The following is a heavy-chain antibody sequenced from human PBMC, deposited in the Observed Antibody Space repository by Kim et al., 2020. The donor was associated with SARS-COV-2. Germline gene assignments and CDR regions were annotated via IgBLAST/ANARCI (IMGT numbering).Heavy chain of an antibody. Sequence: DSVKGRFTISRDNAKNSLYLQMNSLRDEDTAVYYCARGEYYYYSSGDFDYWGQGTLVTVSS. J-gene: IGHJ4*02. CDR3: ARGEYYYYSSGDFDY. V-gene: IGHV3-48*02. D-gene: IGHD3-22*01.